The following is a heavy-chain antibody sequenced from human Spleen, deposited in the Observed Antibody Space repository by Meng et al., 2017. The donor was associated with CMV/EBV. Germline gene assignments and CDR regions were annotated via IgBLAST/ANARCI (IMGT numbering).Heavy chain of an antibody. J-gene: IGHJ4*02. CDR1: SFSISSGYY. D-gene: IGHD2-2*01. V-gene: IGHV4-38-2*02. CDR2: IYHSGTS. CDR3: ARDEYCTSTSCPLYYFDY. Sequence: SETLSLTCTVSSFSISSGYYWGWIRQPPGKGLEWIGNIYHSGTSHYNPSLQNRVTISVDTSKNQFSLRLSSVTAADTAVYYCARDEYCTSTSCPLYYFDYWGQGMLVTVSS.